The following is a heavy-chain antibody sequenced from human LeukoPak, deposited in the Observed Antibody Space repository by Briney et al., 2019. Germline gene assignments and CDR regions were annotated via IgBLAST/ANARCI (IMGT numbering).Heavy chain of an antibody. CDR1: GGSISSYY. J-gene: IGHJ4*02. CDR3: ARCRDGYIWWDN. CDR2: IFYSGSP. D-gene: IGHD5-24*01. Sequence: SETLSLTCTVSGGSISSYYWSWIRQPPGKGLEWIGNIFYSGSPNYNPSLKSRVAISVDTSKNQFSLKLSSVIAADTAVYYCARCRDGYIWWDNWGQGTLVTVSS. V-gene: IGHV4-59*01.